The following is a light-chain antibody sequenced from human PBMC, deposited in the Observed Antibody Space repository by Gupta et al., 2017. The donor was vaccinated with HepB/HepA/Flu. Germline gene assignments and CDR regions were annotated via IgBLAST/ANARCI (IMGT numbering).Light chain of an antibody. J-gene: IGLJ2*01. CDR3: SSYAGSNYVV. CDR2: EVN. Sequence: SALTQPPSASGPPGQSVTLSCTATSSDVGGYNHVSWYQQAPGTAPKLMIFEVNQRPSGVPDRFSGSKSGNTASLTVSGLQADYEDNYDGSSYAGSNYVVFGGGTKLTVL. V-gene: IGLV2-8*01. CDR1: SSDVGGYNH.